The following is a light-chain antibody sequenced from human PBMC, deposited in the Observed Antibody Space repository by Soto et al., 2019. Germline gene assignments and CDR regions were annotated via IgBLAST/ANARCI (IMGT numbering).Light chain of an antibody. Sequence: EIVLTQSPGTLSLSPGERATLSCRASQTVDSSYLAWYQQKPGQAPRLLIYGAVSRATGIPDRFTGSGSGTDFSLSISSLEPEDFAVYSCQQYGTLRLTFGGGTKVEIE. V-gene: IGKV3-20*01. CDR3: QQYGTLRLT. CDR1: QTVDSSY. J-gene: IGKJ4*01. CDR2: GAV.